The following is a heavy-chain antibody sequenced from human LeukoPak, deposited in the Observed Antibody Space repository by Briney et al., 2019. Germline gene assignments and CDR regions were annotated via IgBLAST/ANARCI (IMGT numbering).Heavy chain of an antibody. CDR1: GGSISSYY. CDR2: IYYSGST. J-gene: IGHJ5*02. D-gene: IGHD3-9*01. Sequence: PSETLSLTCTVSGGSISSYYWSWIRQPPGKGLEWIGYIYYSGSTYYNPSLKSRVTISVDTSKNQFSLKLSSVTAADTAVYYCARVIVGGILTGYYRHNWFDPWGQGTLVTVSS. CDR3: ARVIVGGILTGYYRHNWFDP. V-gene: IGHV4-59*08.